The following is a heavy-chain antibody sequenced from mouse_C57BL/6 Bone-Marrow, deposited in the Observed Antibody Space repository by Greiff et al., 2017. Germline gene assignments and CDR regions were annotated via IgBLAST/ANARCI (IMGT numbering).Heavy chain of an antibody. D-gene: IGHD1-1*01. CDR1: GYTFTNYW. V-gene: IGHV1-63*01. CDR3: ARWYGSSSYFDY. CDR2: IYPGGGYT. J-gene: IGHJ2*01. Sequence: QVQLQQSGAELVRPGTSVKMSCKASGYTFTNYWIGWAKQRPGHGLEWIGDIYPGGGYTNYNEKFKGKATLTADKSSSTAYMQFSSLTSEDSAIYYCARWYGSSSYFDYWGKAPLSQSPQ.